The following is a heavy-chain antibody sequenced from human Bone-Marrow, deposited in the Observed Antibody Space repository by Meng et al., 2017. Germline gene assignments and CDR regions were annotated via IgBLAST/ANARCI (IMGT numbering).Heavy chain of an antibody. J-gene: IGHJ4*02. CDR3: TTGLTYYDFWSGYYISDY. D-gene: IGHD3-3*01. V-gene: IGHV3-15*01. CDR1: GFTFSNAW. CDR2: IKSKTDGGTT. Sequence: GESLKISCAASGFTFSNAWMSWVRQAPGKGLEWVGRIKSKTDGGTTDYAAPVKGRFTISRDDSKTTLYLQMNSLKTEDTAVYYCTTGLTYYDFWSGYYISDYWGQGTLVTVSS.